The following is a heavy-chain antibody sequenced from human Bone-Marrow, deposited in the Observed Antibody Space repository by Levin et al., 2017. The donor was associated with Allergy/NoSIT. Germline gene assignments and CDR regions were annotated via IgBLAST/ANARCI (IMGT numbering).Heavy chain of an antibody. Sequence: GESLKISCADSGFTFGSYSMNWVRQAPGRGLEWVASISSRSSHIYYAESVKGRFTISRDNAKNSLYLQMNSLRAEDTAVYYGARDGGYCSADRCYDTYWYFDVWGRGTLVTVSS. CDR3: ARDGGYCSADRCYDTYWYFDV. V-gene: IGHV3-21*01. D-gene: IGHD2-15*01. CDR2: ISSRSSHI. CDR1: GFTFGSYS. J-gene: IGHJ2*01.